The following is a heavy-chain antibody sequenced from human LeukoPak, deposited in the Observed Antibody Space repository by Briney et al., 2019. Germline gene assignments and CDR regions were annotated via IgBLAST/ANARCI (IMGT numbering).Heavy chain of an antibody. V-gene: IGHV3-30-3*01. D-gene: IGHD4-17*01. CDR3: ARESMTTVTTTFDY. Sequence: GGYLRLSCAASGFTFSSYAMHWVRQAPGKGLEWVAVISYDGSNKYYADSVKGRFTISRDNSKNTLYLQMNSLRAEDTAVYYCARESMTTVTTTFDYWGQGTLVTVSS. J-gene: IGHJ4*02. CDR2: ISYDGSNK. CDR1: GFTFSSYA.